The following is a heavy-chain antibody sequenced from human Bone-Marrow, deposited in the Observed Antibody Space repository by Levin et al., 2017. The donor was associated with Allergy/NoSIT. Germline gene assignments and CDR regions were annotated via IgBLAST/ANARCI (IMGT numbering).Heavy chain of an antibody. Sequence: GESLKISCAASGFTFSTYWMHWVRQAPGKGLAWVSIINTDGSSTFYADSVKGRFTISRDNAKNTLYLQMNSLRAEDTAVYYCARDFKDRGWGQGTLVTVSS. CDR3: ARDFKDRG. D-gene: IGHD5/OR15-5a*01. CDR1: GFTFSTYW. J-gene: IGHJ4*02. CDR2: INTDGSST. V-gene: IGHV3-74*01.